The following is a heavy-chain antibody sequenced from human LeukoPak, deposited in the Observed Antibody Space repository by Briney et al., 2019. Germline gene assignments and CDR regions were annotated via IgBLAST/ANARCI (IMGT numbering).Heavy chain of an antibody. Sequence: SETLSLTCTVSGGSISSYYWSWIRQPPGRGLEWIGYIYYSGSTNYNPSLKSRVTISVDTSKNQFSLKLSSVTAADTAVYYCARASSGWYFPFDYWGQGTLVTVSS. D-gene: IGHD6-19*01. V-gene: IGHV4-59*01. CDR3: ARASSGWYFPFDY. CDR2: IYYSGST. J-gene: IGHJ4*02. CDR1: GGSISSYY.